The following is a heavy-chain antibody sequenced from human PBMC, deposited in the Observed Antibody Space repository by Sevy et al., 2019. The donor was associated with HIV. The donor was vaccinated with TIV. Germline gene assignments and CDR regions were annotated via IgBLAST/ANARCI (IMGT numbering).Heavy chain of an antibody. CDR3: AKPQRGPSTLWYYYYGMDV. Sequence: GGSLRLSCAASGFTFSSYAMSWVRQAPGKGLEWVSAISGSGGSTYYADSVKGRFTISRDNSKNTLYLQMNSLRAEDTAVYYCAKPQRGPSTLWYYYYGMDVWGQGTTVTVSS. V-gene: IGHV3-23*01. J-gene: IGHJ6*02. CDR2: ISGSGGST. D-gene: IGHD6-25*01. CDR1: GFTFSSYA.